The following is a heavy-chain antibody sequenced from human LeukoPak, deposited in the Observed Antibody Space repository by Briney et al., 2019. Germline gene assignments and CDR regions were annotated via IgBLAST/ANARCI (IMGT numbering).Heavy chain of an antibody. CDR1: GYTFTRYG. CDR2: ISAYNANT. D-gene: IGHD3-10*01. J-gene: IGHJ4*02. Sequence: ASVKVSCKASGYTFTRYGISWVRQAPGQGLEWTGWISAYNANTNYAQKVQGRVTMTTDTSTSTAYMELRSLTSDDTAVYYCARDYGYYGSGSYLGYWGQGTLVTVSS. CDR3: ARDYGYYGSGSYLGY. V-gene: IGHV1-18*01.